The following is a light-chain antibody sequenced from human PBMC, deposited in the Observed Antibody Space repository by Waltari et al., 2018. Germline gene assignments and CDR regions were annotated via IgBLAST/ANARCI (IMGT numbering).Light chain of an antibody. Sequence: QTVVTQEPSLSVSPGGTVTLTCALSSGSVSSHSYATWYQQTPGQAPRTLLYKANSRTSGVPDRFAGTSLGNKAALTITGAQPDDESDYYCSIYLGSGIWVFGGGTMLTVL. CDR1: SGSVSSHSY. CDR3: SIYLGSGIWV. CDR2: KAN. V-gene: IGLV8-61*01. J-gene: IGLJ3*02.